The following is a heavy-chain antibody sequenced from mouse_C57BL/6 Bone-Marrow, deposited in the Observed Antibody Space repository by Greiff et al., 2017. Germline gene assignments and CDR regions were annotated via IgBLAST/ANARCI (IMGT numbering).Heavy chain of an antibody. D-gene: IGHD2-12*01. V-gene: IGHV1-69*01. CDR1: GYTFTSYW. Sequence: QVQLQQSGAELVMPGASVKLSCKASGYTFTSYWMHWVKQRPGQGLEWIGEIDPSDSYTNYNQKFKGKSTLTVDKSSSTAYMQLSSLTSEDSAVYYCARGGVYYSNYFDYWGQGTTLTVSS. J-gene: IGHJ2*01. CDR2: IDPSDSYT. CDR3: ARGGVYYSNYFDY.